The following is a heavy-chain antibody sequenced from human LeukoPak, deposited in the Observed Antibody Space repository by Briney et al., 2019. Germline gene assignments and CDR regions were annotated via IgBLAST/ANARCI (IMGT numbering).Heavy chain of an antibody. V-gene: IGHV4-59*08. CDR3: ARMPGRSPDY. CDR2: IDSSGNT. CDR1: GASFNGNF. Sequence: SETLSLTCTVSGASFNGNFWTWVRQSPGKGLEWIGYIDSSGNTRYHPSLQSRVTMSLDTSKNQFFLRLRSVTAADTALYFCARMPGRSPDYRGPGILVTVSS. D-gene: IGHD3-10*01. J-gene: IGHJ4*02.